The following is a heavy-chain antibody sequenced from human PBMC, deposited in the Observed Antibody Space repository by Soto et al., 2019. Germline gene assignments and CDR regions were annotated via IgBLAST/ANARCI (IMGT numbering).Heavy chain of an antibody. CDR3: ARGDRLPYYYGMDV. Sequence: EVQLVESGGGLVQPGGSLRLSCAASGFTFSSYDMHWVRQATGKGLEWVSAIGTAGDTYYPGSVKGRFTISRENAKNSLYLQMNSLRAGDTAVYYCARGDRLPYYYGMDVWGQGTTVTVSS. CDR1: GFTFSSYD. V-gene: IGHV3-13*01. CDR2: IGTAGDT. D-gene: IGHD2-21*01. J-gene: IGHJ6*02.